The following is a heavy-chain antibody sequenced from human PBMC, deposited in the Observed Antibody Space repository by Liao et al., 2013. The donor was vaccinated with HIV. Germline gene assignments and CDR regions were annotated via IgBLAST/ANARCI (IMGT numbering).Heavy chain of an antibody. J-gene: IGHJ4*02. D-gene: IGHD6-19*01. CDR2: ST. CDR3: ARGRVWQWLVRYFDY. CDR1: GGSFSGYY. Sequence: QVQLQQWGAGLLKPSETLSLTCAVYGGSFSGYYWSWIRQPPGKGLEWIGESTNYNPSLKSRVTISVDTSKNQFSLKLSSVTAADTAVYYCARGRVWQWLVRYFDYWGQGTLVTVSS. V-gene: IGHV4-34*01.